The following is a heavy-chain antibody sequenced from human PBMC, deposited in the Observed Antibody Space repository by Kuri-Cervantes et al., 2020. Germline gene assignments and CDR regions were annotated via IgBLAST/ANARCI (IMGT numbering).Heavy chain of an antibody. CDR3: ARTSGPDIFDFDY. CDR2: IIPIFGTA. J-gene: IGHJ4*02. CDR1: GYTFANFD. Sequence: SVKVSCKASGYTFANFDIYWVRQAPGQGLEWMGGIIPIFGTANYAQKFQGRVTITADESTSTAYMELSSLRSEDTAVYYCARTSGPDIFDFDYWGQGTLVTVSS. V-gene: IGHV1-69*13. D-gene: IGHD3-9*01.